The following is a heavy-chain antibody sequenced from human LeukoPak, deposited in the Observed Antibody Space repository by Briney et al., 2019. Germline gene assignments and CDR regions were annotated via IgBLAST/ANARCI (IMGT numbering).Heavy chain of an antibody. CDR2: IIPRLDIA. CDR1: GGAFSSYA. J-gene: IGHJ4*02. CDR3: AREWYDILTGYQGFQLDY. V-gene: IGHV1-69*04. Sequence: SVKVSCKASGGAFSSYAISWVRQAPGQGLEWMGRIIPRLDIANSAQSFQGRVTITADKSTSTAYMELSSLRSDDTAVYYCAREWYDILTGYQGFQLDYWGQGSLVTVSS. D-gene: IGHD3-9*01.